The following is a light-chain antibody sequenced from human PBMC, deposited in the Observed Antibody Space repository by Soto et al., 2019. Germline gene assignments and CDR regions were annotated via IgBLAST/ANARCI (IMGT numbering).Light chain of an antibody. CDR1: QGFSNY. CDR2: TAS. Sequence: DIQMTQSPSSLSASVGDRVTITCRASQGFSNYLAWYQHKPGKAPRLLIYTASSVQSGVPSRFSGSGSWTDFTLTISSLQPEYFATYSFQQSYNHPLTFGGGTKVDIK. CDR3: QQSYNHPLT. V-gene: IGKV1-39*01. J-gene: IGKJ4*01.